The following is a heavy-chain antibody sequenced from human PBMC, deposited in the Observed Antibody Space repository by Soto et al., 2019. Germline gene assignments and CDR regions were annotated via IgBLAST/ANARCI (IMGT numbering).Heavy chain of an antibody. CDR3: ASLTIVDSSFDF. D-gene: IGHD3-22*01. CDR1: RGSISRGNYY. J-gene: IGHJ4*02. V-gene: IGHV4-39*01. CDR2: VYYSVST. Sequence: SETLSLTCTVSRGSISRGNYYWRWIRQPPGKWLEWIVNVYYSVSTYYNPSLQSRVTISVDKSKNQFSLTLSSVTAAATAVYYCASLTIVDSSFDFWGQGALVTVS.